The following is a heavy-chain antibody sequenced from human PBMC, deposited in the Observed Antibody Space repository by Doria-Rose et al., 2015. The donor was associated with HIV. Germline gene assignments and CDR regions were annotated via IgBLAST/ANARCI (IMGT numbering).Heavy chain of an antibody. Sequence: QVTLKESGPVLVKPTETLTLTCTVSGVSLSSPGMGVSWIRQPPGKALEWLAIILTDDESSYKASLKSRLTISRGTSKSQVVLTMTDMDPVDTATYYCARIKSSRWYHKYYFDFWGQGTLVIVSA. CDR1: GVSLSSPGMG. CDR2: ILTDDES. J-gene: IGHJ4*02. V-gene: IGHV2-26*01. CDR3: ARIKSSRWYHKYYFDF. D-gene: IGHD6-13*01.